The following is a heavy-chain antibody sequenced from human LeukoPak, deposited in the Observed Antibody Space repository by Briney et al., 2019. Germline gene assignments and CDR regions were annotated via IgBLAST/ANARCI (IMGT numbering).Heavy chain of an antibody. CDR1: GFTFSSYA. J-gene: IGHJ4*02. V-gene: IGHV3-48*02. Sequence: GGSLRLSCAASGFTFSSYAMSWVRQAPGKGLEWVSYISSSSSTIYYADSVKGRFTISRDNAKNSLYLQMNSLRDEDTAVYYCARAHYYDSSGYYYLVDWGQGTLVTVSS. CDR3: ARAHYYDSSGYYYLVD. CDR2: ISSSSSTI. D-gene: IGHD3-22*01.